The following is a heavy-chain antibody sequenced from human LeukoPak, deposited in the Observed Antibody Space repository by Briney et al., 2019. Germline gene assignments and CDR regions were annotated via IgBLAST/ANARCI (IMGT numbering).Heavy chain of an antibody. J-gene: IGHJ4*02. Sequence: GGSLRLSCAVSGFSFTDYWMSWVRQAPGKGLEWVANIKQDGSEKYYVDSVKGRFTISRDNAKSSLSLQMNSLRAEDTAVYYCASRGLTRYYFPFWGQGTPVTVSS. CDR3: ASRGLTRYYFPF. V-gene: IGHV3-7*01. CDR2: IKQDGSEK. D-gene: IGHD3-10*01. CDR1: GFSFTDYW.